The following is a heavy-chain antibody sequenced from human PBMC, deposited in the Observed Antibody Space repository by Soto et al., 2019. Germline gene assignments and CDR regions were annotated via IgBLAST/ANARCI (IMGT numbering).Heavy chain of an antibody. CDR2: MNPDSGTT. CDR3: ERARNSFYFDS. V-gene: IGHV1-8*01. D-gene: IGHD1-26*01. Sequence: GASVKVSCKTSGYTFTNYDINWVRQAPGQGLEWMGWMNPDSGTTFYAQTFQGRVTMTGNTSLTTAYLDLGSLRSVDTALYYCERARNSFYFDSWG. CDR1: GYTFTNYD. J-gene: IGHJ4*01.